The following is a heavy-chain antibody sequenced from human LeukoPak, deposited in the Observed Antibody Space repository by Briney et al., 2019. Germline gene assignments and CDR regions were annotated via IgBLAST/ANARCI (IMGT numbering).Heavy chain of an antibody. V-gene: IGHV1-18*01. Sequence: ASVKVSRKASDYTFITYGLSWVRQAPGQGLEWMGWINTYNGNTNYAQKLQGRVTMTTDTSTNTAYMELRSLRSDDTAVYYCARDRSEHYDRSAYSWNDAFDLWGQGTMVTVSS. D-gene: IGHD3-22*01. CDR3: ARDRSEHYDRSAYSWNDAFDL. CDR1: DYTFITYG. CDR2: INTYNGNT. J-gene: IGHJ3*01.